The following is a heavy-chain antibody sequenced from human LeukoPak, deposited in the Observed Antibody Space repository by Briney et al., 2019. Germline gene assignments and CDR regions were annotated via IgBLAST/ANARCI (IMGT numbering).Heavy chain of an antibody. Sequence: GGSLRLSCAASGFSFSSYAMHWVRQAPGKGLEWVAVISHDGSNEYYPDSVKGRFTISRDNAKNSLYLQMNSLRAEDTAVYYCARGKAGAFDIWGQGTMVTVSS. V-gene: IGHV3-30*04. J-gene: IGHJ3*02. CDR3: ARGKAGAFDI. CDR1: GFSFSSYA. CDR2: ISHDGSNE. D-gene: IGHD1-14*01.